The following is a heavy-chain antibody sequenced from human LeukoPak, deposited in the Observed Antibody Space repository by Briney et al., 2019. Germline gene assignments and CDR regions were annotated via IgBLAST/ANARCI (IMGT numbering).Heavy chain of an antibody. CDR2: INHSGST. J-gene: IGHJ6*03. CDR3: ARGRGHHGGYYYTDV. Sequence: SVTLSLTCAVYGGSFSGYYWSWIRQPPGKGLEWIGEINHSGSTNYNPSLKSRVTISVDTSKNQFSLKLSSVTAADTAVYYCARGRGHHGGYYYTDVWGKGTTVTVSS. V-gene: IGHV4-34*01. CDR1: GGSFSGYY. D-gene: IGHD1-14*01.